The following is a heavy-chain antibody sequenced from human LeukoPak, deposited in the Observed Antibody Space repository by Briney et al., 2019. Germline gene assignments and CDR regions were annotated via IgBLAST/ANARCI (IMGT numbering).Heavy chain of an antibody. CDR1: GGSISSGGYY. CDR2: IYYSGST. J-gene: IGHJ5*02. CDR3: ARDLPRWETFDP. D-gene: IGHD1-26*01. V-gene: IGHV4-31*03. Sequence: SETLSLTCTVSGGSISSGGYYWSWIRQHPGKGLEWIGYIYYSGSTYYNPSLKSRVTISVDTSKNQFSLKLSSVTAADTAVYYCARDLPRWETFDPWGQGTLVTVTS.